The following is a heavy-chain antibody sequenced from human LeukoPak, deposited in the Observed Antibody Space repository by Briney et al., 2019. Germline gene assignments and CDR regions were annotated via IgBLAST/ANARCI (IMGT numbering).Heavy chain of an antibody. Sequence: GGSLRLSCTASGFTFGDYAMSWVRQAPGKGLEWVGFIRSKAYGGTTEYAASVKGRFTISRDDSKSIAYLQMNSLRVEDTAVYYCARAPTFSGWFDYWGQGTLVTVSS. V-gene: IGHV3-49*04. CDR1: GFTFGDYA. CDR2: IRSKAYGGTT. CDR3: ARAPTFSGWFDY. D-gene: IGHD6-19*01. J-gene: IGHJ4*02.